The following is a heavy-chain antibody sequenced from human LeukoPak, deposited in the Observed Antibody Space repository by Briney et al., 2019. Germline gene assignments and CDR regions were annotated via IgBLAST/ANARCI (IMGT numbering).Heavy chain of an antibody. D-gene: IGHD2-2*01. CDR3: ACRDLTSTWSYP. V-gene: IGHV5-51*01. CDR2: IYPGDSRT. J-gene: IGHJ5*02. CDR1: GYSFRSYC. Sequence: GESLKISCKGTGYSFRSYCIGWVRQMPGKGREWMGVIYPGDSRTRYNPSLQGQVTISVDKSINTAYLEWVSLKASDTAMYYCACRDLTSTWSYPWGQGTLVTVSS.